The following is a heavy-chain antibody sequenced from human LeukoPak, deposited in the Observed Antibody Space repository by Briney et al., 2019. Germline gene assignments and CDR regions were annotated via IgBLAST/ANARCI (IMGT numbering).Heavy chain of an antibody. Sequence: ASVKVSCKASNYTFTSYGISWVRQAPGQGLEWMGWINPYKGNTIYAQKVQDRVTMTTDTSTSTAYMELRSLRSDDTAVYYCARERGGSATVTTFSGVDYWGQGTLVTVSS. J-gene: IGHJ4*02. CDR3: ARERGGSATVTTFSGVDY. CDR2: INPYKGNT. CDR1: NYTFTSYG. V-gene: IGHV1-18*01. D-gene: IGHD4-17*01.